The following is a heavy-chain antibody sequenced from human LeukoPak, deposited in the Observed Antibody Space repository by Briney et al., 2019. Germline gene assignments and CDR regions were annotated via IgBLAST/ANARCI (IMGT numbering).Heavy chain of an antibody. J-gene: IGHJ4*02. V-gene: IGHV4-34*01. CDR1: GGSFSGYY. CDR2: INHSGST. CDR3: ASKRDQGGY. Sequence: SETLSLTCAVYGGSFSGYYWSWIRQPPGKGLEWIEEINHSGSTNYNPSLKSRVTISVDTSKNQFSLKLSSVTAADTAVYYCASKRDQGGYWGQGTLVTVSS.